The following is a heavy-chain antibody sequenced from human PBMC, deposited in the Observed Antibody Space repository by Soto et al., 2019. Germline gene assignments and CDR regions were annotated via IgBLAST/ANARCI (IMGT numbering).Heavy chain of an antibody. CDR1: GGSFSSYY. CDR2: TYYSGST. J-gene: IGHJ6*03. Sequence: QVQLQESGPGLVRPSETLSLTCTVSGGSFSSYYWTWIRQSPGKGLEWIGYTYYSGSTDYNTSLSGRLALSIDTSKNQFSLRLNSMTAADTAVYYCAGRDCSGTNCYYLDYYYMDVWGKGTTVTVSS. V-gene: IGHV4-59*08. CDR3: AGRDCSGTNCYYLDYYYMDV. D-gene: IGHD2-2*01.